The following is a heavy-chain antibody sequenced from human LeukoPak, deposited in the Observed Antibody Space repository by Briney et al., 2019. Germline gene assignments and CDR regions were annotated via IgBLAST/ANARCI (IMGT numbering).Heavy chain of an antibody. D-gene: IGHD4-17*01. V-gene: IGHV3-48*01. CDR1: GFTFSSYS. CDR2: ISSSSSTT. Sequence: GGSLRLSCAASGFTFSSYSMNWVRQAPGKGLEWVSYISSSSSTTYYADSVKGRFTISRDNSKNTLYLQMNSLRAEDTAVYYCAKDRDYGDYVYFDYWGQGTLVTVSS. CDR3: AKDRDYGDYVYFDY. J-gene: IGHJ4*02.